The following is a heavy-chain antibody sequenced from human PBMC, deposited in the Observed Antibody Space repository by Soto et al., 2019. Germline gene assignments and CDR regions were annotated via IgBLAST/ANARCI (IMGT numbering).Heavy chain of an antibody. Sequence: QVQLVESGGGVVQPGRSLRLSCAASGFTFSSYAMHWVRQAPGKGLEWVAVISYAGSNKYYADSVKGRFTISRDNAKNTLNQQMNSLRAEDTAGYYCASDRVPGYCSGSVHYYDGMDVWGQGTTVTVSS. CDR1: GFTFSSYA. J-gene: IGHJ6*02. D-gene: IGHD3-10*01. V-gene: IGHV3-30-3*01. CDR2: ISYAGSNK. CDR3: ASDRVPGYCSGSVHYYDGMDV.